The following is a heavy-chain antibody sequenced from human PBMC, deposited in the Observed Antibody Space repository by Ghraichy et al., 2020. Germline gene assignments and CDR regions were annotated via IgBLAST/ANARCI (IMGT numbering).Heavy chain of an antibody. Sequence: SETLSLTCAVYGGSFSGYYWSWIRQPPGKGLEWIGEINHSGSPNYNPSLKSRVTISVDTSKNQFSLKLTSVTAADTALYYCARLRLRPITLVREVPETSPIYYYYYALDVWGQGTTVTVSS. CDR1: GGSFSGYY. CDR2: INHSGSP. D-gene: IGHD3-10*01. J-gene: IGHJ6*02. V-gene: IGHV4-34*01. CDR3: ARLRLRPITLVREVPETSPIYYYYYALDV.